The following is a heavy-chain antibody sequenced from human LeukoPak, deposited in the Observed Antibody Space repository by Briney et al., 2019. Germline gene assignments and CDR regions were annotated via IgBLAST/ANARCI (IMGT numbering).Heavy chain of an antibody. V-gene: IGHV3-7*05. D-gene: IGHD3-10*01. J-gene: IGHJ4*02. CDR1: GITFSSYW. CDR2: TKQDGSEK. Sequence: WGSLRLSCAASGITFSSYWMSWVRQAPGKGLEWVANTKQDGSEKYYVDSVKGRFTISRDNSKNTLYLQMNSLRAEDTAAYYCAKGTERYREVSSFDYWGQGTLVAVSS. CDR3: AKGTERYREVSSFDY.